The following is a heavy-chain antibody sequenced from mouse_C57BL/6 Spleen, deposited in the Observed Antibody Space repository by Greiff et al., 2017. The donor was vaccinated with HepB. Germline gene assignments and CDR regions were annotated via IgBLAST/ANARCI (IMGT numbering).Heavy chain of an antibody. V-gene: IGHV5-6*01. CDR1: GFTFSSYG. CDR2: ISSGGSYT. CDR3: ARQGGWYFDV. J-gene: IGHJ1*03. Sequence: EVMLVESGGDLVKPGGSLKLSCAASGFTFSSYGMSWVRQTPDKRLEWVATISSGGSYTYYPDSVKGRFTISRDNAKNTLYLQMSSLKSEDTAMYYCARQGGWYFDVWGTGTTVTVSS.